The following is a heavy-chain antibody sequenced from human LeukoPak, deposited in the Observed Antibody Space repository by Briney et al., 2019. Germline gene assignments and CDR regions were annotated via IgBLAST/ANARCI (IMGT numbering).Heavy chain of an antibody. CDR3: ARIGRKYYFDY. Sequence: GGSLKISCKGSGYSFTNYWISWVRQMPGKGLEWMGTIDPSDSYTNYSPSFQGHVTISADKSISTAYLQWSSLKASVTAMYYCARIGRKYYFDYWGQGTLVTVSS. CDR2: IDPSDSYT. J-gene: IGHJ4*02. V-gene: IGHV5-10-1*01. CDR1: GYSFTNYW.